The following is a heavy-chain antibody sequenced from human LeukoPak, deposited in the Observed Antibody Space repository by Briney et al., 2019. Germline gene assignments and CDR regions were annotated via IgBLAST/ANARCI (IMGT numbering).Heavy chain of an antibody. Sequence: PSETLSLTCTVSGDSISSYYWTWIRQPPGKGLEWIGYIYYSGTTNYNPSLKSRVTISVDTSKNQFSLNLCSVTAADTAVYYCASGRPLGFDYWGQGTLVTVSS. CDR2: IYYSGTT. V-gene: IGHV4-59*01. D-gene: IGHD1-26*01. CDR3: ASGRPLGFDY. CDR1: GDSISSYY. J-gene: IGHJ4*02.